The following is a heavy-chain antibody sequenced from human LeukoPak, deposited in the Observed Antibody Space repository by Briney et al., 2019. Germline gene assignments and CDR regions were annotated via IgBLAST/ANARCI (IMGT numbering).Heavy chain of an antibody. CDR2: INPNSGGT. V-gene: IGHV1-2*02. J-gene: IGHJ6*02. Sequence: ASVTVSCKASGYTFTGYYMHWVRQAPGQGLEWMGWINPNSGGTNYAQKFQGRVTMTRDTSISTAYMELSRLRSDDTAVYYCARVFDWLLASPGARYYYYGMDVWGQGTTVTVSS. D-gene: IGHD3-9*01. CDR3: ARVFDWLLASPGARYYYYGMDV. CDR1: GYTFTGYY.